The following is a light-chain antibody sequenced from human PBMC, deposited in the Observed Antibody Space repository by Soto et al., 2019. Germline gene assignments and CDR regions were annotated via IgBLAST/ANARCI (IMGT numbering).Light chain of an antibody. CDR1: SSDVGGYNY. CDR2: EVT. CDR3: NSYAGSNTV. Sequence: QSVLTQPPSASGSPGQSVTISCTGTSSDVGGYNYVSWYQQHPGKAPKLMIYEVTKRPSGVPDRFSGSKSGNTASLTVSGLQAEDEAYYYCNSYAGSNTVFGGGNKLTVL. V-gene: IGLV2-8*01. J-gene: IGLJ2*01.